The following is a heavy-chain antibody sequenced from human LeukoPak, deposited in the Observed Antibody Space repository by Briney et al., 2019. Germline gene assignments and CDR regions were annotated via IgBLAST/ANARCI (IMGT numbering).Heavy chain of an antibody. CDR3: ARDLNTRYYYDSSGLDY. V-gene: IGHV3-30*03. J-gene: IGHJ4*02. CDR1: GFTFSSYG. D-gene: IGHD3-22*01. CDR2: ISYDGSNK. Sequence: GGSARLCCAASGFTFSSYGMHWVRQAPGKGLEWVAVISYDGSNKYYADSVKGRFTISRDNSKNTLYLQMNSLRADDTAVYYCARDLNTRYYYDSSGLDYWGQGTLVTVSS.